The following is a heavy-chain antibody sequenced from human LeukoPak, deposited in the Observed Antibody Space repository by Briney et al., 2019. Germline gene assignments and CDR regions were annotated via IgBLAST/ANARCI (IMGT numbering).Heavy chain of an antibody. D-gene: IGHD3-3*01. CDR1: GYSFTGYY. V-gene: IGHV1-2*06. CDR3: ARDRGIRDFWSGYYAYYFDY. CDR2: INPNSGGT. Sequence: ASVKVSCKASGYSFTGYYMHWVRQAPGQGLEWMGLINPNSGGTNYAQNFQGRVTMTRDTSISTAYMELSSLRSEDTAVYYCARDRGIRDFWSGYYAYYFDYWGQGTLVTVSS. J-gene: IGHJ4*02.